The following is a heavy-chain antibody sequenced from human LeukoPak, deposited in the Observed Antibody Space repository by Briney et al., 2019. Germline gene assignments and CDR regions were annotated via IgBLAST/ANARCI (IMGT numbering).Heavy chain of an antibody. CDR3: ARQQRGAFDY. CDR1: GDSVSSNTPA. CDR2: TYYRSKWYN. J-gene: IGHJ4*02. Sequence: SQTLSLTCDISGDSVSSNTPAWNWIRQSPSRGLEWLGRTYYRSKWYNDYAVSVRSRITINLDTAKNQFSLQLNSVTPEDTAVYYCARQQRGAFDYWRQGTLVTVSS. V-gene: IGHV6-1*01. D-gene: IGHD6-13*01.